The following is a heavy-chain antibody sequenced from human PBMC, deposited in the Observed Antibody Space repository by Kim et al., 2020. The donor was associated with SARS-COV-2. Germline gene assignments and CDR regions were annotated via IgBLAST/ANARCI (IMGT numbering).Heavy chain of an antibody. CDR3: AKDRYIAAAGTDYYYGMGV. CDR1: GFTFSSYG. D-gene: IGHD6-13*01. J-gene: IGHJ6*02. V-gene: IGHV3-33*06. CDR2: IWYDGSNK. Sequence: GGSLRLSCAASGFTFSSYGMHWVRQAPGKGLEWVAVIWYDGSNKYYADSVKGRFTISRDNSKNTLYLQMNSLRAEDTAVYYCAKDRYIAAAGTDYYYGMGVWGQGTTVTVSS.